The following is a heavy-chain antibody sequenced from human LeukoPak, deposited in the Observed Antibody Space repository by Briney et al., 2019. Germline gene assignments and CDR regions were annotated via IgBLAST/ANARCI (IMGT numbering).Heavy chain of an antibody. D-gene: IGHD3-22*01. CDR1: GFTFSSYG. V-gene: IGHV3-30*02. CDR2: IRYDGSNK. J-gene: IGHJ4*02. CDR3: AKVGLYYYDSSGYDYPFDY. Sequence: GGSLRLSCAASGFTFSSYGMHWVRQAPGKGLEWVAFIRYDGSNKYYADSVKGRFTISRDNSKNTLYLQMNSLRAEDTAVYYCAKVGLYYYDSSGYDYPFDYWGQGTLVTVSS.